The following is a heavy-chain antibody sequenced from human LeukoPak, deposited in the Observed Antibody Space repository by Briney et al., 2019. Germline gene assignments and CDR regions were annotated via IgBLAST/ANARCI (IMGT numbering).Heavy chain of an antibody. V-gene: IGHV1-2*06. Sequence: GASVNVSCKASGYTFTGYYMHWVRQAPGQGLEWMGRINPNSGGTNYAQKFQGRVTMTRDTSISTAYMELSRLRSDDTAVYYCARDPHPSIDGYPGYWGQGTLVTVSS. CDR3: ARDPHPSIDGYPGY. J-gene: IGHJ4*02. CDR2: INPNSGGT. D-gene: IGHD5-24*01. CDR1: GYTFTGYY.